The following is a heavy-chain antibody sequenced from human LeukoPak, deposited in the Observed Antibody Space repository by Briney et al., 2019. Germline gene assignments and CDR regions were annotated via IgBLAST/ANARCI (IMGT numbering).Heavy chain of an antibody. CDR2: TYYRSKWGN. V-gene: IGHV6-1*01. Sequence: SQTLSLTCVISGDSVSSYDATWNWIRQSPSRGLEWLGRTYYRSKWGNDYAVSVKSRITINPDTSKNQFSLHLNSVTPEDTAVYYCARVSSRAFDVWGQGTVVTVSP. D-gene: IGHD6-6*01. CDR1: GDSVSSYDAT. CDR3: ARVSSRAFDV. J-gene: IGHJ3*01.